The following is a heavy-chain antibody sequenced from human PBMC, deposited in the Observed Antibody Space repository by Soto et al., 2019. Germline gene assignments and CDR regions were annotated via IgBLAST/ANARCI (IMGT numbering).Heavy chain of an antibody. CDR1: GYTFTSYG. CDR3: ARGDPGYYYDSSGYYSDY. D-gene: IGHD3-22*01. Sequence: GASVKVSCKASGYTFTSYGISWVRQAPGQGLERMGWISAYNGNTNYAQKLQGRVTMTTYTSTSTVYMELRSLRSEDTAVYYCARGDPGYYYDSSGYYSDYWGQGTLVTVSS. CDR2: ISAYNGNT. V-gene: IGHV1-18*01. J-gene: IGHJ4*02.